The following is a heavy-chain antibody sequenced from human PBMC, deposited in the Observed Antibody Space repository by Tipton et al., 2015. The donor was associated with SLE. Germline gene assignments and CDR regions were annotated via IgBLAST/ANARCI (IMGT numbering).Heavy chain of an antibody. J-gene: IGHJ6*02. D-gene: IGHD2-21*02. CDR3: ARGMVTWRGAILGVDV. CDR2: IYYSGTT. CDR1: GGSIGSYH. V-gene: IGHV4-39*07. Sequence: TPSLTCTVSGGSIGSYHWGWIRQPPGKGLEWIGTIYYSGTTYYNPSLKSRVTISVDTSKNQFSLRLTSVTAADTAVYYCARGMVTWRGAILGVDVWGQGTTVNVSS.